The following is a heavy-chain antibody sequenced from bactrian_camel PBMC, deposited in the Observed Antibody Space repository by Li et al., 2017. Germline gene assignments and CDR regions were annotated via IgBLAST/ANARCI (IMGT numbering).Heavy chain of an antibody. D-gene: IGHD2*01. CDR1: GFTFSSYA. Sequence: VQLVESGGGLVQPGGSLRLSCAASGFTFSSYAMSWVRQAPGKGLEWVSSINGGGGTTYSADSLKGRFSMSRDNAKNTLYLQMNSLKPEDTALYSCRPAEWCRDFVRLGQGTQVTVS. J-gene: IGHJ4*01. CDR2: INGGGGTT. V-gene: IGHV3S31*01.